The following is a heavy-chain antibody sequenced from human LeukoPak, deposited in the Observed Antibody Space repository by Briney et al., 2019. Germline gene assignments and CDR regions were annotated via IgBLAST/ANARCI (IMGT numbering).Heavy chain of an antibody. CDR2: ISSSSSYI. CDR1: GFTVSSNY. V-gene: IGHV3-21*04. D-gene: IGHD3-10*01. J-gene: IGHJ4*02. Sequence: GGSLRLSCAASGFTVSSNYMSWVRQAPGKGLEWVSSISSSSSYIYYADSVKGRFTISRDNSKNTLYLQMNSLRAEDTAVYYCAREAYYGSGSYKWGQGTLVTVSS. CDR3: AREAYYGSGSYK.